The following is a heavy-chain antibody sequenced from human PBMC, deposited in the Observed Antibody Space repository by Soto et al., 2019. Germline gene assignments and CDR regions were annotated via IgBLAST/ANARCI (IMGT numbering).Heavy chain of an antibody. CDR3: TRSRPGTTSSDY. CDR2: SRDKGNSYST. D-gene: IGHD1-7*01. Sequence: EVQLVESGGGLVQPGGSLRLSCAGSGFTFSDYYIDWVRQAPGKGLEWVGRSRDKGNSYSTDYAASAKGRFTVSRAASKSSLYLQINSLQTEDTALYYCTRSRPGTTSSDYWGQGTLVTVSS. CDR1: GFTFSDYY. V-gene: IGHV3-72*01. J-gene: IGHJ4*02.